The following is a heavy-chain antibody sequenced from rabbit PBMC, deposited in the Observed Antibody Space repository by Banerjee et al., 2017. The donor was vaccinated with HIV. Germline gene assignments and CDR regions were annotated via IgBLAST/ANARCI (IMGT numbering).Heavy chain of an antibody. Sequence: QEQLEESGGGLVKPEGSLTLTCKASGIDFSSYYYMCWVRQAPGKGLELIACIYSSSGSTYYASWVNGRFSISKSTSLNTVDLKMTSLTAADTATYFCARDAGYGYAIPFNLWGQGTLVTVS. CDR3: ARDAGYGYAIPFNL. J-gene: IGHJ4*01. CDR1: GIDFSSYYY. CDR2: IYSSSGST. V-gene: IGHV1S43*01. D-gene: IGHD6-1*01.